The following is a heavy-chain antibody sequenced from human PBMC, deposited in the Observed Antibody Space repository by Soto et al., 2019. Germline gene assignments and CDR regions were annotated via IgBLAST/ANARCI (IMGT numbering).Heavy chain of an antibody. J-gene: IGHJ4*02. D-gene: IGHD2-21*01. CDR2: ISPKSTYR. Sequence: PVGSLRLSCATSGFPFNDYYMSWIRQAPGKGLEWLSHISPKSTYRNYPDSVKGRFTISRDNTKSSLFLQMNSLGVDDTAVYYCARGGGGGLFEHWGQGVLVTVSS. CDR3: ARGGGGGLFEH. V-gene: IGHV3-11*06. CDR1: GFPFNDYY.